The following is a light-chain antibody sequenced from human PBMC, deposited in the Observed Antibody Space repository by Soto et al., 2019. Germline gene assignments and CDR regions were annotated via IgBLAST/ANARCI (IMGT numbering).Light chain of an antibody. J-gene: IGKJ4*01. V-gene: IGKV1-39*01. CDR1: QSISSY. CDR2: AAS. CDR3: QQSYSTPGT. Sequence: DIQMTQSPSSLSASVGDRVTITCRASQSISSYLNWYQQKPGKAPELLIYAASSLQSGVPSRFSGRGSGTDFTLTISSLQPEDFATYYCQQSYSTPGTFGGGTKVEIK.